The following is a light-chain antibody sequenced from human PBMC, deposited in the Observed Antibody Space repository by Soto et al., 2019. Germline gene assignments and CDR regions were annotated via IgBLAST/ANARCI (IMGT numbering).Light chain of an antibody. CDR3: QHYVSAPLFT. Sequence: SVLPQSPGTLSLSPGERATLSCRASQSVSSSYLTWYQQKPGQAPRLLIYGASSRATGIPDRFSGPGSGTVISLTISRLEPVDSAVYYCQHYVSAPLFTFGPGTKVDIK. J-gene: IGKJ3*01. CDR1: QSVSSSY. CDR2: GAS. V-gene: IGKV3-20*01.